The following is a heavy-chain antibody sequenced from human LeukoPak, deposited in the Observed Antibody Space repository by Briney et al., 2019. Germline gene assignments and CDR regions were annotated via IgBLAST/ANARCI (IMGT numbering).Heavy chain of an antibody. Sequence: SETLSITCTVSGGSTSSSSYYWGWIRQPPGKGLEWIGYIYYTGGTHYNPSLKSRLTISVDTSENHFSLKLSSVTAADTAIYFCARAPGAFDIWGQGTMVTVSS. J-gene: IGHJ3*02. CDR3: ARAPGAFDI. CDR1: GGSTSSSSYY. V-gene: IGHV4-31*03. CDR2: IYYTGGT.